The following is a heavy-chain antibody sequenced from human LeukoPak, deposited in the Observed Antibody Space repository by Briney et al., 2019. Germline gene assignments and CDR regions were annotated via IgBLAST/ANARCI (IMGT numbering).Heavy chain of an antibody. Sequence: PGGSLRLSCAASGFTFSSYSMSWVRQAPGKGLEWVSSISSSSSYIYYADSVKGRFTISRDNAKNSLYLQMNSLRAEDTAVYYCARDNHYEGNWFNPWGQGTLVTVSS. D-gene: IGHD3-16*01. CDR1: GFTFSSYS. CDR2: ISSSSSYI. J-gene: IGHJ5*02. V-gene: IGHV3-21*01. CDR3: ARDNHYEGNWFNP.